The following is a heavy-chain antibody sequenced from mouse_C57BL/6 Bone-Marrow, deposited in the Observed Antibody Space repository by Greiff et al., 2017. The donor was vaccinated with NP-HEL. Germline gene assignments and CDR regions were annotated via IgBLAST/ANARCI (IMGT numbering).Heavy chain of an antibody. CDR2: INPGSGGT. CDR3: AVYYSNYGGYYAMDY. Sequence: QVQLQQSGAELVRPGTSVKVSCKASGYAFTNYLIEWVKQRPGQGLEWIGVINPGSGGTNYNEKFKGKATLTADKSSSTAYMQLSSLTSEDSAVXFCAVYYSNYGGYYAMDYWGQVTSVTVSS. D-gene: IGHD2-5*01. J-gene: IGHJ4*01. CDR1: GYAFTNYL. V-gene: IGHV1-54*01.